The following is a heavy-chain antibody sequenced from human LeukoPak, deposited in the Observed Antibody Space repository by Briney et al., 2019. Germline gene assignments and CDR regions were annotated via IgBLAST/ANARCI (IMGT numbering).Heavy chain of an antibody. CDR3: ARDVQVATIYPLDY. J-gene: IGHJ4*02. CDR2: ISSSSSYI. V-gene: IGHV3-21*01. Sequence: GGSLRLSCTTSGFSFKTYSMSWVRQAPGKGLEWVSSISSSSSYIYYADSVKGRFTISRDNAKNSLYLQMNSLRAEDTALYYCARDVQVATIYPLDYWGQGTLVTVSS. D-gene: IGHD5-12*01. CDR1: GFSFKTYS.